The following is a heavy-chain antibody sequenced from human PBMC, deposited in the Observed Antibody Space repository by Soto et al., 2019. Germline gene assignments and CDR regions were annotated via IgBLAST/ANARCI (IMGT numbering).Heavy chain of an antibody. CDR2: IKQDGSEK. J-gene: IGHJ6*02. Sequence: GGSLRLSCAASGFTFSSYWMSWVRQAPGKGLEWVANIKQDGSEKYYVDSVKCRFTISRDNAKNSLYLQMNSLRAEDTAVYYCARDRYSYYDFWSGSLPYYYYGMDVWGQGTTVTVSS. CDR3: ARDRYSYYDFWSGSLPYYYYGMDV. D-gene: IGHD3-3*01. V-gene: IGHV3-7*01. CDR1: GFTFSSYW.